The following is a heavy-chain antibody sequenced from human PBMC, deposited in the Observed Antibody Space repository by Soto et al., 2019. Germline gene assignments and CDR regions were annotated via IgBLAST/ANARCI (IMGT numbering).Heavy chain of an antibody. CDR3: ARGDVGAFDL. CDR2: IHSDGSST. J-gene: IGHJ3*01. V-gene: IGHV3-74*03. CDR1: DFTFSYYW. Sequence: EVQLVESGGGLVQPGGSLRLSCVASDFTFSYYWRHWVRQVPGKGLVWVSRIHSDGSSTTYADSVNGRFTISRDNAKNTLYLQMASLRVEDTAVYYCARGDVGAFDLWGQVTMVTVSS. D-gene: IGHD1-26*01.